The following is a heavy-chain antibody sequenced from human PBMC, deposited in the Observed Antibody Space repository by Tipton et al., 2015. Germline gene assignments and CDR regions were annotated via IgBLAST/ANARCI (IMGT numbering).Heavy chain of an antibody. Sequence: TLSLTCTVSGASISSITYYWAWIRQPPGKGLEWIGSLYYSGSTYNPSLKSRVTIPADKSKNQNPLKLTSVTAADTAVYYCARAPSDYDIWSGTFDYWGQGTLVTVSS. CDR3: ARAPSDYDIWSGTFDY. CDR1: GASISSITYY. CDR2: LYYSGST. J-gene: IGHJ4*02. D-gene: IGHD3-3*01. V-gene: IGHV4-39*01.